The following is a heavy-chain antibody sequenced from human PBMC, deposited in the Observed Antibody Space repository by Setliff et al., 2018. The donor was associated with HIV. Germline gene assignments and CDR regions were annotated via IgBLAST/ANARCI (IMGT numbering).Heavy chain of an antibody. J-gene: IGHJ6*03. Sequence: LSCAASGFTFSTYAMSWVRQAPGKGLEWVSVISGSGTTTYYADSVKGRFTISRDNAQNSLYLQMNNLRVEDTAVYYCARDGTTLLAAMDVWGKGTTVTVSS. V-gene: IGHV3-23*01. CDR1: GFTFSTYA. CDR3: ARDGTTLLAAMDV. CDR2: ISGSGTTT. D-gene: IGHD1-7*01.